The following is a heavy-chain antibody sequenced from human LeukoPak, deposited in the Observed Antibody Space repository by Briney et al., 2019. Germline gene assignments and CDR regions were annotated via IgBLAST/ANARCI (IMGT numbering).Heavy chain of an antibody. J-gene: IGHJ4*02. CDR1: GGSISSSSYY. CDR3: ASVVYSSGWYMQGVFDY. D-gene: IGHD6-19*01. V-gene: IGHV4-39*01. Sequence: SETLSLTCTVSGGSISSSSYYWGWIRQPPGKGLEWIGSIYYSGSTYYNPSLKSRVTISVDTSKNQFSLKLSSVTAADTAVYYCASVVYSSGWYMQGVFDYWGQGTLVTVSS. CDR2: IYYSGST.